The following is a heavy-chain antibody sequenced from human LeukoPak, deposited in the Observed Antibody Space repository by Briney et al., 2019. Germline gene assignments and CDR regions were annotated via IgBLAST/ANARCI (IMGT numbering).Heavy chain of an antibody. CDR2: ICSSGST. CDR3: SRHGHSTAYYGMDV. V-gene: IGHV4-59*08. CDR1: GGSISSYY. J-gene: IGHJ6*02. D-gene: IGHD2-2*01. Sequence: SETLSLTCTVSGGSISSYYWSWVRQPPGKGLEWVGYICSSGSTNYSPSLESRVTMSVDTSKHQFSLKLTSVTAADTAVYSCSRHGHSTAYYGMDVWGQGTTVTVSS.